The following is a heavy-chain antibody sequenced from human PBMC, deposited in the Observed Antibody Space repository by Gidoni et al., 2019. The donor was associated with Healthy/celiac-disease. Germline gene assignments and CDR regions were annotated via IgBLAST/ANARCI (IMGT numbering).Heavy chain of an antibody. CDR2: INHSGST. CDR3: ARRRGGSYGNSDY. V-gene: IGHV4-34*01. CDR1: GGSFSGYY. D-gene: IGHD1-26*01. J-gene: IGHJ4*02. Sequence: QVQLQQWGAGLLKPSETLSLTCAVYGGSFSGYYWSWIRQPPGKGLEWIGEINHSGSTNYNPSLKSRVTISVDTSKDQFALKLSSVTAADTAVYYCARRRGGSYGNSDYWGQGTLVTVSS.